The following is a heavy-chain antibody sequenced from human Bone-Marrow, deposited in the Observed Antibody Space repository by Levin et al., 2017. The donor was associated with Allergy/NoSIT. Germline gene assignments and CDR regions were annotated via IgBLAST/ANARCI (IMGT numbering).Heavy chain of an antibody. Sequence: GGSLRLSCEASGFPFSTYALGWVRQAPARGLDWVASIDGSGGGTAYGDSVKGRFTISRDNSRNTVFLQMNNLRADDTAVYYCAKYGEISGIPPYYLDYWGQGILVTVSS. CDR3: AKYGEISGIPPYYLDY. V-gene: IGHV3-23*01. J-gene: IGHJ4*02. CDR2: IDGSGGGT. D-gene: IGHD1-20*01. CDR1: GFPFSTYA.